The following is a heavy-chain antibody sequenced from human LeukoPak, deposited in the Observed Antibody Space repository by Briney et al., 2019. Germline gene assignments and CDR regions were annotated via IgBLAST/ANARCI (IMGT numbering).Heavy chain of an antibody. CDR2: IIPILGIA. CDR3: ARDGIAAAGTNYYYGMDV. D-gene: IGHD6-13*01. CDR1: GGTFSSYA. J-gene: IGHJ6*02. V-gene: IGHV1-69*04. Sequence: SVKVSCKASGGTFSSYAISWVRQAPGQGLEWMGRIIPILGIANYAQKFQGRVTITADKSTSTAYMELSSLRSEDTAVCYCARDGIAAAGTNYYYGMDVWGQGTTVTVSS.